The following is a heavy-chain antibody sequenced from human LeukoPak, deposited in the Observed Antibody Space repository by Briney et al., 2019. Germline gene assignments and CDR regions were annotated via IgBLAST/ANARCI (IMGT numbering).Heavy chain of an antibody. CDR2: VYPGDSAT. CDR3: AIHDTSKGMDV. CDR1: GYSFTKYW. V-gene: IGHV5-51*01. D-gene: IGHD5-18*01. J-gene: IGHJ6*02. Sequence: PGESLKISCKGSGYSFTKYWIAWVRQMPGKGLEWMGIVYPGDSATRYSPSFQGQVTISVDKSISTAYLQWSSLKASDTAMYYCAIHDTSKGMDVWGQGTTVTVS.